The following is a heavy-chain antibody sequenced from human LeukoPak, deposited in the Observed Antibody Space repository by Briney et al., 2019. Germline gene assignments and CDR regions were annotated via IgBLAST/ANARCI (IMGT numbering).Heavy chain of an antibody. CDR3: AKWMYYYDSSGFDY. V-gene: IGHV3-30*18. CDR1: GFTFSSYA. CDR2: ISYDGSNE. D-gene: IGHD3-22*01. J-gene: IGHJ4*02. Sequence: GRSLRLSCAASGFTFSSYAMHWVRQAPGKELKWVAVISYDGSNEYYADSMKGRFTISRDNFKNTLYLQMNSLRAEDTAVYYCAKWMYYYDSSGFDYWGQGTLVTVSS.